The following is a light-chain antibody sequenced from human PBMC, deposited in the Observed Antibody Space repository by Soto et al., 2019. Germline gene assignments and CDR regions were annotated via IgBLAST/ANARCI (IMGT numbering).Light chain of an antibody. Sequence: DIQMTQSPSTLSASVGDRVTITCRASQSISSWLAWYQQKPGKAPKVLIYDAPSLESGVPSRFSGSGSGTEFSLTISSLQPDDFATYYCQQYNHYWTFGQGTKVDIK. CDR1: QSISSW. V-gene: IGKV1-5*01. J-gene: IGKJ1*01. CDR2: DAP. CDR3: QQYNHYWT.